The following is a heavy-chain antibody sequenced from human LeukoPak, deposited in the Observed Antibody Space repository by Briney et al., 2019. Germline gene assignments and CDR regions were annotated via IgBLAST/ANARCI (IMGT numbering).Heavy chain of an antibody. D-gene: IGHD1-26*01. CDR3: ARDSKWELLRLDYYYYGMDV. Sequence: GASVKVSCKASGYTXTSYGISWVRQAPGQGLEWMGCIGAYNGNTNYAQKLQGRVTMTTDTSMSTAYMELRSLRSDDTAVYYCARDSKWELLRLDYYYYGMDVWGQGTTVTVSS. J-gene: IGHJ6*02. CDR2: IGAYNGNT. V-gene: IGHV1-18*01. CDR1: GYTXTSYG.